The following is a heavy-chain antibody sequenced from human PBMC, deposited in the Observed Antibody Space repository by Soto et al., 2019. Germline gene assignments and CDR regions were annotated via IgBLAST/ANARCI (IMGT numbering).Heavy chain of an antibody. D-gene: IGHD7-27*01. CDR1: GFSFSSYA. V-gene: IGHV3-23*01. CDR2: ISGSGGST. CDR3: AKDLGITRRDDAFDI. J-gene: IGHJ3*02. Sequence: EVRLLESGGGLVQPGGSLRLSCAASGFSFSSYAMSWVRQAPGKGLEWVSTISGSGGSTYYADSVKGRFTISRDNSKNMLYLQMNSLRAEDTAVYYCAKDLGITRRDDAFDIWGQGTMVTVSS.